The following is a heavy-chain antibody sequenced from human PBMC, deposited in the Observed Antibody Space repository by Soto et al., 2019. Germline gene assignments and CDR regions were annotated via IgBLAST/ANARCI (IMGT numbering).Heavy chain of an antibody. Sequence: SETLSLTCTVSGASITFGGYSWSWIRQTPGKGLEWIGYINHLETTFYNPSFESRLTLSIDRAKNQFSLKLHTMSAADRAVYFCARGGGSDSFDYWGQGILVTVSS. V-gene: IGHV4-30-2*01. D-gene: IGHD1-26*01. CDR1: GASITFGGYS. CDR3: ARGGGSDSFDY. CDR2: INHLETT. J-gene: IGHJ4*02.